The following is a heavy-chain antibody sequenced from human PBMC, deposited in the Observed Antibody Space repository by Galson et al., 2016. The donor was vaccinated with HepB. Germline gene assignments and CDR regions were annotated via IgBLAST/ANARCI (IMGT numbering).Heavy chain of an antibody. J-gene: IGHJ6*02. CDR3: AKDHTGSTVGWSDGMDV. Sequence: SLSLSCAASGFTFSTFAMSWVRQAPGKGLAWISAITGTGGGPYQADSGKGRFTISRDTSENTLFLHLSSLRVEDTAVYYCAKDHTGSTVGWSDGMDVWGQGTTVTVSS. CDR1: GFTFSTFA. D-gene: IGHD1-7*01. CDR2: ITGTGGGP. V-gene: IGHV3-23*01.